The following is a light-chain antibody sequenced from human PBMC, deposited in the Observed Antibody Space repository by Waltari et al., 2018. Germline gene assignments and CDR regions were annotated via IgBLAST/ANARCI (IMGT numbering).Light chain of an antibody. CDR3: QQYYSTPPA. CDR2: WAS. V-gene: IGKV4-1*01. J-gene: IGKJ4*01. CDR1: QSVLYSSNNNNY. Sequence: DLVMTQSPDSMAVSLGEWATIHCKSSQSVLYSSNNNNYLAWYQQKPGQPPKLLIYWASTRESGVPDRFSCSGSGTDFTLTISSLQAEDVAVYYCQQYYSTPPAFGGGTKVEIK.